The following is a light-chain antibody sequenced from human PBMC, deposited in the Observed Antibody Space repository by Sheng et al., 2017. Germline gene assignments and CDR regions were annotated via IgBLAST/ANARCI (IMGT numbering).Light chain of an antibody. J-gene: IGKJ1*01. CDR2: KAS. CDR1: QNINSW. V-gene: IGKV1-5*03. CDR3: QQYSSYWT. Sequence: DIQMTQSPSTLSASVGDRVTITCRASQNINSWLAWYQQKPGKAPKLLIYKASDLQSGVPSRFSGSGSGTEFTLTISSLQPDDLATYYCQQYSSYWTFGQGTKVEIK.